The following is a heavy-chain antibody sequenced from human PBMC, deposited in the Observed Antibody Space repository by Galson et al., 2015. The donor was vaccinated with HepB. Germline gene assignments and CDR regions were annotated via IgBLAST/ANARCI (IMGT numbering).Heavy chain of an antibody. J-gene: IGHJ6*02. CDR2: INPNSGGT. CDR1: GYSFTGYY. D-gene: IGHD3-10*01. Sequence: SVKVSCKASGYSFTGYYIHWVRQAPGQGLEWMGWINPNSGGTNYPQKFQGWVTMTRDTSISTAYMELSRLRSDDAAVYYCTRGLIVRGLIANYYYGMDVWGQGTTVTVSS. V-gene: IGHV1-2*04. CDR3: TRGLIVRGLIANYYYGMDV.